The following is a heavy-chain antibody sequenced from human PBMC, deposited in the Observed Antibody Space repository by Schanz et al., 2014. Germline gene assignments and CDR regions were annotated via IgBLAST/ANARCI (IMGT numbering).Heavy chain of an antibody. J-gene: IGHJ4*02. CDR1: GGTFSSYT. CDR2: IIPSLGLA. D-gene: IGHD2-21*01. Sequence: QLQLVQSGAEVKKPGSSVKVSCKLSGGTFSSYTISWMRQAPGQGLEWMGRIIPSLGLAKYEQKFQDKVTITADTSTNTAYMELSGLRSEDTAVYYCARDRLECGAECYSVEVFEIWGQGTLVIVSS. V-gene: IGHV1-69*08. CDR3: ARDRLECGAECYSVEVFEI.